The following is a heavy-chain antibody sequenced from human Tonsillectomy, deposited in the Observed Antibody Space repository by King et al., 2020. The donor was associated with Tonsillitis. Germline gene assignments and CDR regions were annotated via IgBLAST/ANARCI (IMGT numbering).Heavy chain of an antibody. V-gene: IGHV3-13*01. J-gene: IGHJ6*03. D-gene: IGHD3-3*01. CDR1: GFTFSSYD. CDR3: ARVAYDSYYYYYMDV. Sequence: QLVQSGGGLVQPGGSLRLSCAASGFTFSSYDMHWVRQATGKGLEWVSAIGTAGDTYYPGSVKGRFTISRENAKNSLYLQMNSLRAEDTAVYYCARVAYDSYYYYYMDVWGKGTTVTVSS. CDR2: IGTAGDT.